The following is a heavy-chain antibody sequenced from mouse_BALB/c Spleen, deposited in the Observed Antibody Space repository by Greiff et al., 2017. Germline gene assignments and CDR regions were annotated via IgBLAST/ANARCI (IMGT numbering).Heavy chain of an antibody. V-gene: IGHV3-6*02. CDR2: ISYDGSN. Sequence: DVQLQESGPGLVKPSQSLSLTCSVTGYSITSGYYWNWIRQFPGNKLEWMGYISYDGSNNYNPSLKNRISITRDTSKNQFFLKLNSVTTEDTATYYCAIYYGSFYWYFDVWGAGTTVTVSS. D-gene: IGHD1-1*01. CDR3: AIYYGSFYWYFDV. J-gene: IGHJ1*01. CDR1: GYSITSGYY.